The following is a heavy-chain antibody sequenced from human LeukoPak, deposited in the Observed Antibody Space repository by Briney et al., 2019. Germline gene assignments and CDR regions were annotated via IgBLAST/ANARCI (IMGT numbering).Heavy chain of an antibody. CDR2: IYYSGST. CDR3: ARARADSSSWYYYYYMDV. V-gene: IGHV4-59*01. D-gene: IGHD6-13*01. CDR1: SGSISSYY. J-gene: IGHJ6*03. Sequence: PSETLSLTCTVSSGSISSYYWSWIRQPPGKGLEWIGYIYYSGSTNYNPSLKSRVTISVDTSKNQFSLKLSSVTAADTAVYYCARARADSSSWYYYYYMDVWGKGTTVTVSS.